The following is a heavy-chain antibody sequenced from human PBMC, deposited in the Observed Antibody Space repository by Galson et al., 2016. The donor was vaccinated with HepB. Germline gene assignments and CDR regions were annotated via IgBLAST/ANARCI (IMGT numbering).Heavy chain of an antibody. CDR1: GFVFSNFG. CDR2: ISTRRTT. V-gene: IGHV3-23*01. J-gene: IGHJ6*02. D-gene: IGHD3-9*01. CDR3: AKDVLIRYFDWQGGMDV. Sequence: SLRLSCAASGFVFSNFGLSWVRQAPGKGLEWVASISTRRTTYYSDYVQGRFTISRANSKNTLYLQMNSLRAEDTAVYYCAKDVLIRYFDWQGGMDVWGQGTTVTVSS.